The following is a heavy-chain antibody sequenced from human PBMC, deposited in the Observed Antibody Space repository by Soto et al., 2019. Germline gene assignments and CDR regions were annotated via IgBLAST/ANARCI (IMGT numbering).Heavy chain of an antibody. D-gene: IGHD6-19*01. V-gene: IGHV1-8*02. CDR1: GYTFTSYY. CDR3: ARELVPGSGWSYYYYYYGMDV. Sequence: ASVKVSCKASGYTFTSYYMHWVRQAPGQGLEWMGWMNPNSGNTGYAQKFQGRVTMTRNTSISTAYMELSSLRSEDTAVYYCARELVPGSGWSYYYYYYGMDVWGQGTTVTVSS. CDR2: MNPNSGNT. J-gene: IGHJ6*02.